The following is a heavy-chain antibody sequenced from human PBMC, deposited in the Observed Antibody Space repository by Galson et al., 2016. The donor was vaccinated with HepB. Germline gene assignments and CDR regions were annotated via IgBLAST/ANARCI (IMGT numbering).Heavy chain of an antibody. Sequence: SETLSLTCTVSGGSVSSSRYYWDWIRQPPGKGLEWIGTIYFSGNTYYNPSLKSRVTISVDTSRNQFSLQVRSVTAADTAVYYCAEHDADFWTGTYYGMDVWGQGTTVTVSS. CDR1: GGSVSSSRYY. CDR2: IYFSGNT. V-gene: IGHV4-39*01. D-gene: IGHD3/OR15-3a*01. J-gene: IGHJ6*02. CDR3: AEHDADFWTGTYYGMDV.